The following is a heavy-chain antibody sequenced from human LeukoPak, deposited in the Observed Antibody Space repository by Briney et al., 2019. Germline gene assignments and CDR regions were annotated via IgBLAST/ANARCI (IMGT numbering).Heavy chain of an antibody. V-gene: IGHV3-72*01. Sequence: GGSLRLSCAASGLIFSDYHMDWVRQAPGKGLEWVGRIRNKAHSYTTEYAASVKGRFTISRDDSLLYLQMSSLKTEDTAVYYCAKLFESGTYNNFFHYWGQGTLVTVFS. D-gene: IGHD3-10*01. CDR3: AKLFESGTYNNFFHY. J-gene: IGHJ4*02. CDR1: GLIFSDYH. CDR2: IRNKAHSYTT.